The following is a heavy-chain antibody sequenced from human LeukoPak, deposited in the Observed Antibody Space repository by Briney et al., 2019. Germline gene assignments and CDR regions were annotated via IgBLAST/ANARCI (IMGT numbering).Heavy chain of an antibody. V-gene: IGHV1-3*01. J-gene: IGHJ6*02. CDR3: ARDDPSSGSYPVYYGMDV. Sequence: ASVKVSCKASGYTFTSYAMHWVRQAPGQRLEWMGWINAGNGNTKYSQKFQGRVTITRDTSASTAYMELSSLRSEDTAVYYCARDDPSSGSYPVYYGMDVWGQGTTVTVSS. D-gene: IGHD3-10*01. CDR2: INAGNGNT. CDR1: GYTFTSYA.